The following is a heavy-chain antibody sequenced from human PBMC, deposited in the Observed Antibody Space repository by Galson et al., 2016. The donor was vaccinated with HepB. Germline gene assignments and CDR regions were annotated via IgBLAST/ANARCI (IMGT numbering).Heavy chain of an antibody. J-gene: IGHJ4*02. CDR1: GDSISGTASY. CDR3: VRGPHRQVTDF. CDR2: IYASGST. V-gene: IGHV4-61*02. Sequence: TLSLTCSVSGDSISGTASYWSWVRQPAGRGLEWIGRIYASGSTTYSPSLQSRVTISVDTSKNHVYLNLISVSTADTALYFCVRGPHRQVTDFWGRGTLVTVSS.